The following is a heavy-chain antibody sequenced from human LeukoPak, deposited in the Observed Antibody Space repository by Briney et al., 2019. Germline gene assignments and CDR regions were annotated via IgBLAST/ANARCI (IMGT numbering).Heavy chain of an antibody. D-gene: IGHD2-8*01. CDR1: GGSFSGYY. CDR2: INHSGST. CDR3: ARGRSNGWFY. V-gene: IGHV4-34*01. Sequence: SAETLSLTCAVYGGSFSGYYWSWIRQPPGKGLEWIGEINHSGSTNYNPSLKSRVTISVDTSKNQFSLKLSSVTAADTAVYYCARGRSNGWFYWGQGTLVTVSS. J-gene: IGHJ4*02.